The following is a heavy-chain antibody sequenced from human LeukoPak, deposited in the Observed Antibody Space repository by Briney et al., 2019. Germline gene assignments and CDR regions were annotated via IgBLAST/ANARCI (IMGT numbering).Heavy chain of an antibody. CDR1: GFTFSSYA. CDR3: AGGSYGRGAFDI. V-gene: IGHV3-23*01. CDR2: ISGSGGST. D-gene: IGHD1-26*01. J-gene: IGHJ3*02. Sequence: PGGSLRLSCAASGFTFSSYAMSWVRQAPGKGLEWVSAISGSGGSTYYADSVKGRFTISRDNSKNTLYLQMNSLRAEDTAVYYCAGGSYGRGAFDIWGQGTMVTVSS.